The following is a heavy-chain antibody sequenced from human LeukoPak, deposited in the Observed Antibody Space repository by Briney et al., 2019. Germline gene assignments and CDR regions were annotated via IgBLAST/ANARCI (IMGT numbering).Heavy chain of an antibody. Sequence: PGGSLRLSFAVSGFIFSDYEMNWVRQAPGKGLEWVSYISSGGRKIYYADSVKGRFTISRDNAKNSLYLQMNSLRAGDTAIYYCARGPRDPTEYCSRGACAPTYEVWGQGALVTVSS. CDR3: ARGPRDPTEYCSRGACAPTYEV. V-gene: IGHV3-48*03. CDR1: GFIFSDYE. D-gene: IGHD2-15*01. CDR2: ISSGGRKI. J-gene: IGHJ4*02.